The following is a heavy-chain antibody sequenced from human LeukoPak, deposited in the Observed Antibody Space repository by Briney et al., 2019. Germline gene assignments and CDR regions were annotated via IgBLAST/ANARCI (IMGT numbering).Heavy chain of an antibody. V-gene: IGHV3-30-3*01. CDR2: ITYDASNK. Sequence: AGYLRFSCAASGFTFHTYAMRWVRHAPGMGREWVAVITYDASNKYYADSGKGQLKLTRDNSEHTVYLQIKSRREEVTALYYCVTEGSGDHDYWGQGTLVTVSS. D-gene: IGHD2-15*01. CDR3: VTEGSGDHDY. CDR1: GFTFHTYA. J-gene: IGHJ4*02.